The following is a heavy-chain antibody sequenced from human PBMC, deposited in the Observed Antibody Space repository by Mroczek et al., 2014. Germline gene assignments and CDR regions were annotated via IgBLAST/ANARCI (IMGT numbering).Heavy chain of an antibody. CDR3: AREVTTRTGYCSGGSCYSYYYYGMDV. CDR1: GFTFSSYA. CDR2: ISYDGSNK. V-gene: IGHV3-30-3*01. Sequence: ESGGGVVQPGRSLRLSCAASGFTFSSYAMHWVRQAPGKGLEWVAVISYDGSNKYYADSVKGRFTISRDNSKNTLYLQMNSLRAEDTAVYYCAREVTTRTGYCSGGSCYSYYYYGMDVVGPKGTHGHRL. J-gene: IGHJ6*02. D-gene: IGHD2-15*01.